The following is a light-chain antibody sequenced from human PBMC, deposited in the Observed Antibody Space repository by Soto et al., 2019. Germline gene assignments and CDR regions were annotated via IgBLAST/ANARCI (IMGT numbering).Light chain of an antibody. J-gene: IGLJ1*01. V-gene: IGLV2-14*01. CDR2: EVS. CDR3: SSYTSTSTYV. CDR1: SSDVGGYNY. Sequence: HSVLTQPASVSGSPVQSITSSRPRTSSDVGGYNYVSWYEPHPGKAPTLMIYEVSNRRSGVSPRFSGSTSGNTASLTISGLQAEDEADYYCSSYTSTSTYVFGSGTKVTVL.